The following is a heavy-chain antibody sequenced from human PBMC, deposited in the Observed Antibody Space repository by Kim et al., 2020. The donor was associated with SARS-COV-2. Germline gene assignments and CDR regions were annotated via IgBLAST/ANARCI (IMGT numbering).Heavy chain of an antibody. D-gene: IGHD3-10*01. Sequence: ASVKVSCKASGYTFTSYAMHWVRQAPGQRLEWMGWINAGNGNTKYSQKFQGRVTITRDTSASTAYMELSSLRSEDTAVYYCARVGLGENRNPILATLTAGYFDYWGQGTLVTVSS. CDR2: INAGNGNT. CDR3: ARVGLGENRNPILATLTAGYFDY. CDR1: GYTFTSYA. J-gene: IGHJ4*02. V-gene: IGHV1-3*01.